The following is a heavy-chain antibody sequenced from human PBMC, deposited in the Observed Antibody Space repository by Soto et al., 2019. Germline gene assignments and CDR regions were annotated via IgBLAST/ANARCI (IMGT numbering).Heavy chain of an antibody. J-gene: IGHJ4*02. Sequence: PGGSLRLSCAASEFTFSSYSMSWVRQAPGERLEWLSSISGSGGSIYYADPVKGRFTISRDNSKNTLYLQMNSLRAEDTALYYCAKGARSSSFDSWGQGTLVTVSS. V-gene: IGHV3-23*01. D-gene: IGHD6-6*01. CDR1: EFTFSSYS. CDR2: ISGSGGSI. CDR3: AKGARSSSFDS.